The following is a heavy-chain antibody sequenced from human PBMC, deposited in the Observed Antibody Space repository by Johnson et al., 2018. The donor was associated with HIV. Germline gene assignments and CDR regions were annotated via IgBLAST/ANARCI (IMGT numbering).Heavy chain of an antibody. CDR3: ARDHPQWPSI. Sequence: QVQLVESGGGLVQPGGSLRLSCAASGFTVSSNYMSWVRQAPGKGLEWISYMSSSGSIAYADSVKGRFTISRDNAKNSLYLQMNSLRAEDTALYYCARDHPQWPSIWGQGTMVTVSS. CDR2: MSSSGSI. J-gene: IGHJ3*02. D-gene: IGHD6-19*01. V-gene: IGHV3-11*01. CDR1: GFTVSSNY.